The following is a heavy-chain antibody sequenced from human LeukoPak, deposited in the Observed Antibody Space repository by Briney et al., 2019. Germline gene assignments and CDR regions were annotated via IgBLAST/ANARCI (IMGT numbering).Heavy chain of an antibody. CDR1: GFTFSSYG. CDR2: ITFGSTYI. D-gene: IGHD2-2*01. CDR3: ARAVGHCSTTSCYAWLDP. V-gene: IGHV3-21*01. Sequence: GGSLRLSCAASGFTFSSYGMNWVRQAPGKGLEWVSSITFGSTYIYYADSVKGRFTISRDNAKNSLYLQLNSLRAEDTAVYYCARAVGHCSTTSCYAWLDPWGQGTLVTVSS. J-gene: IGHJ5*02.